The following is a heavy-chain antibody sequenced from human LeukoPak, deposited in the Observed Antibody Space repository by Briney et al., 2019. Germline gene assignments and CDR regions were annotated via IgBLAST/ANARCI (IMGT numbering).Heavy chain of an antibody. CDR2: IGGSGVKT. V-gene: IGHV3-23*01. CDR3: VRWRQAGF. J-gene: IGHJ4*02. CDR1: GFTFSSDD. D-gene: IGHD5-24*01. Sequence: PGGSLRLSCAASGFTFSSDDISWVRQAPGKGLEWVSTIGGSGVKTYYADSVKGQFTISRDNSKNTLYLQMNSLRPEDTAVYYCVRWRQAGFWGQGTLVTVSS.